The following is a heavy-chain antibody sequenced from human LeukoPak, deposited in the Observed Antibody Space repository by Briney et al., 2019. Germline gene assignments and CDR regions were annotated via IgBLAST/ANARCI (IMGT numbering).Heavy chain of an antibody. CDR3: ARALVRRPAFDI. J-gene: IGHJ3*02. V-gene: IGHV1-69*13. D-gene: IGHD2-21*01. Sequence: SVKVSCKASGGTFSSYAISWVRQAPGQGLEWMGGIIPIFGTANYAQKFQGRVTITADESTSTAYMELSSLRSEDTAVYYCARALVRRPAFDIWGQGTMATVSS. CDR2: IIPIFGTA. CDR1: GGTFSSYA.